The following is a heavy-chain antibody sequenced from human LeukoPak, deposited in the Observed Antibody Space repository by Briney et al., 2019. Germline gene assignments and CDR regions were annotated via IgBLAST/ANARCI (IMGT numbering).Heavy chain of an antibody. CDR1: GFTFSDYY. V-gene: IGHV3-11*01. D-gene: IGHD3-3*01. J-gene: IGHJ4*01. CDR2: ISSSGSTI. CDR3: ARISGSDFWSGYYTAFYPAY. Sequence: GGSLRPSCAASGFTFSDYYMSWIRQAPGKGLEWVSYISSSGSTIYYADSVKGRFTISRDNAKNSLYLQMNSLRAEDTAVYYCARISGSDFWSGYYTAFYPAYWGQGTLVTVSS.